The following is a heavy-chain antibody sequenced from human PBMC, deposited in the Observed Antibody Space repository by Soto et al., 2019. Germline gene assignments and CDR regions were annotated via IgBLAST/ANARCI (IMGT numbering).Heavy chain of an antibody. V-gene: IGHV3-7*05. Sequence: EVQLVESGGGLVQPGGSLRLSCASSGFTFSSYWMSWVRQAPGKGLEWVANIKQDGSEKYYVDSVKGRFTISRDNANNSLYLQMNSLRAEHTAVYHCARDNYYDSSGYYFFSEYRIDYWGQGTLVNVSS. J-gene: IGHJ4*02. CDR1: GFTFSSYW. CDR2: IKQDGSEK. D-gene: IGHD3-22*01. CDR3: ARDNYYDSSGYYFFSEYRIDY.